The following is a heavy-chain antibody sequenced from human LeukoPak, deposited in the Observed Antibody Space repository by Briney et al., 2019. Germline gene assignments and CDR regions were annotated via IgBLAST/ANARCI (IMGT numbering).Heavy chain of an antibody. V-gene: IGHV3-21*01. J-gene: IGHJ4*02. CDR3: ARVAYYYDSSGYYSTGFDY. CDR2: IDPSSTYI. Sequence: PGGSLRLSCAASGFTFRSYSMNWVRQAPGKGLEWVSAIDPSSTYIYYADSVEGRFTISRDNAENSLYLQMNSLRVEDTAVYYCARVAYYYDSSGYYSTGFDYWGQGTLVTVSS. CDR1: GFTFRSYS. D-gene: IGHD3-22*01.